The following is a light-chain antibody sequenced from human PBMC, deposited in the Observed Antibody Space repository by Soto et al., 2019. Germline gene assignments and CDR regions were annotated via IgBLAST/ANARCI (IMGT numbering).Light chain of an antibody. Sequence: QSALTQPASMSGSPGQSIAISCTGSSSDVGNYNYVSWYQQHPGKAPKLMIYDVNKWPSGVSDRFSGSKSGNTASLTISGLQADDEADYYCSSYTSSTTVIFGGGTKLTVL. CDR1: SSDVGNYNY. J-gene: IGLJ2*01. CDR2: DVN. CDR3: SSYTSSTTVI. V-gene: IGLV2-14*03.